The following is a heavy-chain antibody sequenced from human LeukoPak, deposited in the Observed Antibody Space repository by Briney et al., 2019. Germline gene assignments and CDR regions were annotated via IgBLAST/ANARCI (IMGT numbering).Heavy chain of an antibody. CDR1: GGSISSSSYY. CDR2: IYYSGST. J-gene: IGHJ5*02. V-gene: IGHV4-39*01. D-gene: IGHD6-13*01. Sequence: SETLSLTCTVSGGSISSSSYYWGWIRQPPGKGLEWIGGIYYSGSTYYNPSLKSRVTISVDTSKNQFSLKLSSVTAADTAVYYCARQYSSSWYNWFVPWGQGTLVTVSS. CDR3: ARQYSSSWYNWFVP.